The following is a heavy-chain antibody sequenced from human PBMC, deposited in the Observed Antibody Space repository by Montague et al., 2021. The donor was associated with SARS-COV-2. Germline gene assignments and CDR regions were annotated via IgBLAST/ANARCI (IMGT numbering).Heavy chain of an antibody. CDR2: INHRGTS. J-gene: IGHJ4*02. Sequence: SETLSLTCAVYGGSFSDYYWSWIRQPPVKGLEWIGEINHRGTSKYNTSLKSRVPISLDTSKNQFSLYLSSVTAADTAVYYCARGRQHFNMIVVVMTGGEYYFDYWGQGTLVTVSS. CDR1: GGSFSDYY. CDR3: ARGRQHFNMIVVVMTGGEYYFDY. V-gene: IGHV4-34*01. D-gene: IGHD3-22*01.